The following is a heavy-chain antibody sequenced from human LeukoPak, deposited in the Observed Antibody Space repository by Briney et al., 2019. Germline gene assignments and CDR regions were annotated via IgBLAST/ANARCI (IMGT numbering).Heavy chain of an antibody. CDR1: GFAFSRHG. CDR3: GRDLSRLIIDY. V-gene: IGHV3-33*01. D-gene: IGHD6-25*01. Sequence: GGSLRLSCAASGFAFSRHGMHWVRQAPGKGLEWMAVIWYDGSNKYYADSVKGRFTISRDNSKNTLYLQMNSLRVDDTAVYYCGRDLSRLIIDYWAQGTLVTVSS. CDR2: IWYDGSNK. J-gene: IGHJ4*02.